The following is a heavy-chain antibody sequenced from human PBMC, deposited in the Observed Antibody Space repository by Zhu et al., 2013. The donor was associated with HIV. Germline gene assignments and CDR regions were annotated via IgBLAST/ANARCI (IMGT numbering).Heavy chain of an antibody. V-gene: IGHV1-8*03. J-gene: IGHJ3*02. CDR3: VRGGYRWAFDI. CDR1: GGTFSSYF. Sequence: QVQLVQSGAEVKKPGSSVKVSCKASGGTFSSYFISWLRQATGQGPEWIGWMNPNSGNRDYAQKFQGRVTITMTSSISTVYMELSSLRSDDTAVYYCVRGGYRWAFDIWGQRTVVIVSS. D-gene: IGHD2-8*02. CDR2: MNPNSGNR.